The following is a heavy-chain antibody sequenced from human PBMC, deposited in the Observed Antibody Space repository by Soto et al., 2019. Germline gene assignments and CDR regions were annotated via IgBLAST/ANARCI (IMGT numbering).Heavy chain of an antibody. CDR1: GGSISSSSYY. CDR2: IYYSGST. J-gene: IGHJ3*02. Sequence: QLQLQESGPGLVKPSETLSLTCTVSGGSISSSSYYWGWIRQPPGKGLEWIGSIYYSGSTYYNPSLTSRVTISVDTSKNQFSLKLSSVTAADTAVYYCARPGNIVVVPAAKGGDAFDIWGQGTMVTVSS. D-gene: IGHD2-2*01. V-gene: IGHV4-39*01. CDR3: ARPGNIVVVPAAKGGDAFDI.